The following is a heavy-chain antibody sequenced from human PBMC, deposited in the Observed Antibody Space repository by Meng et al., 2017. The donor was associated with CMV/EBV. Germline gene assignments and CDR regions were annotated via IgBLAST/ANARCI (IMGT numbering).Heavy chain of an antibody. J-gene: IGHJ6*02. Sequence: GESLKISCAASGFTFSSYAMHWVRQAPGKGLEWVAVISYDGSNKYYADSVKGRFTISRDNAKNSLYLQMNSLRAEDTALYYCARGKAYGVWIGYYTTTYHGMDVWGQGTSVTVSS. V-gene: IGHV3-30-3*01. CDR1: GFTFSSYA. CDR3: ARGKAYGVWIGYYTTTYHGMDV. CDR2: ISYDGSNK. D-gene: IGHD3-3*01.